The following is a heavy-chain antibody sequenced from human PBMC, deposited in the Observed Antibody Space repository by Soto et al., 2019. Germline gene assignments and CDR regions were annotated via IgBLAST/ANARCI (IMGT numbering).Heavy chain of an antibody. Sequence: QLQVVESGGGVVQPGRSLRLSCGASGFTFSTYAMHWVRQAPGKGLEWVAVMSYDGGNIYYADSVKGRFTISRDNAKNTLYLQMNSLRIEDSAVYYCVKDGAHGSGSSSRNYYGLDVWVQGTTVTVSS. CDR3: VKDGAHGSGSSSRNYYGLDV. CDR2: MSYDGGNI. V-gene: IGHV3-30*18. D-gene: IGHD3-10*01. CDR1: GFTFSTYA. J-gene: IGHJ6*02.